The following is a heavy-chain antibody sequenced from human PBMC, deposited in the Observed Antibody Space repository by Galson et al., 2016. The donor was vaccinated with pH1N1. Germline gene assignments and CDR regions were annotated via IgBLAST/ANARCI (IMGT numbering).Heavy chain of an antibody. CDR1: GYTFTGYY. J-gene: IGHJ5*02. CDR2: INPDTGST. CDR3: ARVSSTIPFDP. Sequence: SVKVSCKASGYTFTGYYMHWVRQAPGQGLEWMGWINPDTGSTSYAQKLLGRVTMTRDTSISTVYMELSSLRSDYTAVYYCARVSSTIPFDPWGQGTLVTVSS. D-gene: IGHD2-2*01. V-gene: IGHV1-2*02.